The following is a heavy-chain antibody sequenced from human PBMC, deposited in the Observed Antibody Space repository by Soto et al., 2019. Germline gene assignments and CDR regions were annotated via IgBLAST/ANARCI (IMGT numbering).Heavy chain of an antibody. V-gene: IGHV1-18*01. J-gene: IGHJ5*02. CDR3: ARNGRVGGGGNWFDP. D-gene: IGHD3-10*01. Sequence: ASVKVSCKASGYTFTSYGISWVRQAPGQGLEWMGWISAYNGNTNYAQKLKGGVTMTTDTSTSTAYMELRSLRSDETAVYYCARNGRVGGGGNWFDPWGQGTLVTVSS. CDR2: ISAYNGNT. CDR1: GYTFTSYG.